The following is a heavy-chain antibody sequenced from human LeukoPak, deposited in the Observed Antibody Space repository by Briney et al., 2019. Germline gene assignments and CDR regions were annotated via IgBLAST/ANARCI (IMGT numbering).Heavy chain of an antibody. V-gene: IGHV4-31*03. J-gene: IGHJ6*03. D-gene: IGHD3-10*01. CDR1: GGSVSSGVYY. CDR3: ARERKWFEVSYMDV. CDR2: IYYIGST. Sequence: SQTLSLTCTVSGGSVSSGVYYWSWIRQHPGKGLEWIGYIYYIGSTYYNPSLKSRVTISVETSKKQFSLKLSSVTAADTAVYYCARERKWFEVSYMDVWGKGTTVTVSS.